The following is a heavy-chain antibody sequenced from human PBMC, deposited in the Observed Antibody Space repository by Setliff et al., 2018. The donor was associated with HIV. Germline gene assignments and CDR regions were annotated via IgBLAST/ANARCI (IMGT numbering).Heavy chain of an antibody. CDR1: GYSFINYG. CDR3: ARGVSSSWYLKVGYYFDY. J-gene: IGHJ4*02. D-gene: IGHD6-13*01. Sequence: ASVKVSCKASGYSFINYGISWVRQAPGQGLEWMGWINTDTGNPTYAQGFTGRFVFSLDTSVSTASLHIISLKAEDTAVYYCARGVSSSWYLKVGYYFDYWGQGTLVTVSS. V-gene: IGHV7-4-1*02. CDR2: INTDTGNP.